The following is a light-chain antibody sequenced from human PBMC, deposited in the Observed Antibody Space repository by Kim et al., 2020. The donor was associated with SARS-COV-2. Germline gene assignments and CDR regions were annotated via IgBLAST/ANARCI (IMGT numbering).Light chain of an antibody. J-gene: IGKJ4*01. CDR3: QQFDNYTPLT. V-gene: IGKV1D-13*01. CDR1: RHISVS. Sequence: SLGARLTIPCRSRRHISVSFASYQQKVGTPPKHRIYHSSCLRIEFPTRFNSSGCGTGFTLAISSLQPEDFATYYCQQFDNYTPLTFGGGTKVDIK. CDR2: HSS.